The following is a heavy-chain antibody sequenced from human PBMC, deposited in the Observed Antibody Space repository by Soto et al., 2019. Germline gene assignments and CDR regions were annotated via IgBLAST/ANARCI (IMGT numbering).Heavy chain of an antibody. J-gene: IGHJ6*02. CDR3: ASANYDSSGYFGYYYGMDV. CDR2: INHSGST. CDR1: GGSFSGYY. D-gene: IGHD3-22*01. V-gene: IGHV4-34*01. Sequence: QVQLQQWGAGLLKPSETLFLTCAVYGGSFSGYYWSWIRQPPGKGLEWIGEINHSGSTNYNPSLKSRVTISVDTSKNQFSLKLSSVTAADTAVYYCASANYDSSGYFGYYYGMDVWGQGTTVTVSS.